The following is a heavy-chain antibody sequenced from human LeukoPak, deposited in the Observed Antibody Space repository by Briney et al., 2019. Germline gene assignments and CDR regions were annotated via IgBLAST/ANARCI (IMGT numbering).Heavy chain of an antibody. J-gene: IGHJ4*02. CDR2: IYSGGSI. CDR3: ARPPYGGVDC. Sequence: GGSLRLSCAASGLTVSSYMSWVRQAPGKGLEWVSVIYSGGSIYYADSVKGRFTISRDKSKNTLYLQMNSLRAEDTAVYYCARPPYGGVDCWGQGTLVTVSS. CDR1: GLTVSSY. D-gene: IGHD4-23*01. V-gene: IGHV3-66*04.